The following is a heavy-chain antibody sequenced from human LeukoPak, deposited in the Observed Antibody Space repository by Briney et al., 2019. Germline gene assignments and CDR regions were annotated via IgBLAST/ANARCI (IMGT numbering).Heavy chain of an antibody. V-gene: IGHV3-48*01. J-gene: IGHJ4*02. CDR3: ARDRIAVAGTGDFDY. CDR1: GFTFSTYS. D-gene: IGHD6-19*01. CDR2: ISSSSRTI. Sequence: GGSLRLSCAASGFTFSTYSMNWVRQAPGKGLEWVSYISSSSRTIYYADSVKGRFTISRDNAKNSLYLQMNSLRAEDTAVYYCARDRIAVAGTGDFDYWGQGTLVTVSS.